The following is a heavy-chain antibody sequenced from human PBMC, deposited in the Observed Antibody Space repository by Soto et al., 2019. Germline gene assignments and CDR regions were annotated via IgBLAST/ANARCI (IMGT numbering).Heavy chain of an antibody. D-gene: IGHD6-6*01. CDR3: ARKGIAARIPTG. V-gene: IGHV1-2*02. CDR1: GYTFTGYY. Sequence: ASVKVSCKASGYTFTGYYLHWVRQAPGQGLEWLGWINPNGGGTNYAQDFQGRITMTRDASINTAYLEVTRLRSEDTAVYYCARKGIAARIPTGWGQGTLVTVSS. CDR2: INPNGGGT. J-gene: IGHJ4*02.